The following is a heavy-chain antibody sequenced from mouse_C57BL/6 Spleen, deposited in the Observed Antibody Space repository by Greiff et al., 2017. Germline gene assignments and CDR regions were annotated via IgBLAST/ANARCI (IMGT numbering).Heavy chain of an antibody. V-gene: IGHV3-6*01. CDR2: ISYDGSN. CDR1: GYSITSGYY. Sequence: EVQLQESGPGLVKPSQSLSLTCSVTGYSITSGYYWNWIRQFPGNKLEWMGYISYDGSNNYNPSLKNRSSITRDTSKNQFFLKLNSVTTEDTATYYCARTITTVVADYWGQGTTLTVSS. CDR3: ARTITTVVADY. D-gene: IGHD1-1*01. J-gene: IGHJ2*01.